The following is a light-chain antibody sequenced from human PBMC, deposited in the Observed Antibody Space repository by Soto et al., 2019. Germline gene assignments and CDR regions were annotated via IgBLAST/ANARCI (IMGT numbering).Light chain of an antibody. V-gene: IGKV1-9*01. Sequence: IQLTQSPSSLSASVGDSVTITCRASQGITSYLAWYQQKPGKAPNLLSYGASTLQSGVPSKFSGSGSGTDFTLTISSLQAEDFATYYCQQTRSYPSTFGGGTKVDIK. CDR1: QGITSY. CDR2: GAS. CDR3: QQTRSYPST. J-gene: IGKJ4*01.